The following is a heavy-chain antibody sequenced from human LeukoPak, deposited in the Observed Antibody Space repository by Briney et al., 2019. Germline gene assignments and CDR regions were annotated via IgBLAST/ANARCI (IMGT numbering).Heavy chain of an antibody. CDR2: ISYDGSNK. CDR1: GFTFSSYG. CDR3: AKYTSGTSYRGLDQ. V-gene: IGHV3-30*18. Sequence: PGRSLRLSCAASGFTFSSYGMHWVRQAPGKGLEWVAVISYDGSNKYYADSVKGRFTISRDDSKNTVYLQMNSLRAEDTAVYSCAKYTSGTSYRGLDQWGHGTLVTVSS. D-gene: IGHD3-10*01. J-gene: IGHJ4*01.